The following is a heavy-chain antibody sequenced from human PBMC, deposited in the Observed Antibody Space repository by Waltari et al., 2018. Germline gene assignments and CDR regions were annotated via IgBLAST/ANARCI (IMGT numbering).Heavy chain of an antibody. D-gene: IGHD6-19*01. Sequence: QVQLVQSGAEVKKPGSSVKVSCKASGGTFSSYAISWVRQAPGQGLGWMGGIIRIFGTASYAQKFQGRVTITADESTSTAYMELSSLRSEDTAVYYCARDNSRSPWQWLVMYFQHWGQGTLVTVSS. CDR1: GGTFSSYA. V-gene: IGHV1-69*01. CDR2: IIRIFGTA. J-gene: IGHJ1*01. CDR3: ARDNSRSPWQWLVMYFQH.